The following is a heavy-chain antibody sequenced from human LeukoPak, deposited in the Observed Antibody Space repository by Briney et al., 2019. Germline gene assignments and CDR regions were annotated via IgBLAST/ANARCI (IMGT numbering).Heavy chain of an antibody. CDR3: ARDLCSSTSCYGGDAFDI. J-gene: IGHJ3*02. Sequence: ASVKVSCKASGYTFTSYGISWVRQAPGQGLEWMGWISAYNGNTNYAQKLQGRVTMTTDTSTSTAYMELRSLRSDDTAVYYCARDLCSSTSCYGGDAFDIWGQGTMVTVSS. V-gene: IGHV1-18*01. D-gene: IGHD2-2*01. CDR1: GYTFTSYG. CDR2: ISAYNGNT.